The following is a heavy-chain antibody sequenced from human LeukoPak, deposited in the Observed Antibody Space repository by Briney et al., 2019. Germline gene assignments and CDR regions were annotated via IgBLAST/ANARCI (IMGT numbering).Heavy chain of an antibody. CDR2: ISSSASTI. Sequence: GGSLRLSCAASGFTFSSYEMNWGRQGPGKGLEWVSYISSSASTIYYADSVKGRFTISRDNAKNSLYLQMNSLRAEDTAAYYCARDCSTAALMDSSSWYGDYGRDVWGKGTTVTVSS. V-gene: IGHV3-48*03. CDR3: ARDCSTAALMDSSSWYGDYGRDV. D-gene: IGHD6-13*01. CDR1: GFTFSSYE. J-gene: IGHJ6*04.